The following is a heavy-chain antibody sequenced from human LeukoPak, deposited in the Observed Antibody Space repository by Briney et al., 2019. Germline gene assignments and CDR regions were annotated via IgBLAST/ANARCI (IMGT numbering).Heavy chain of an antibody. CDR1: GFIVSNNY. J-gene: IGHJ5*02. V-gene: IGHV3-23*01. CDR3: GRSQYYYGSNWFDP. D-gene: IGHD3-10*01. Sequence: GGSLRLSCAASGFIVSNNYMSWVRQAPGKGLEWVSAISGSGGSTYYADSVKGRFTISRDNAKNSLYLQMNSLRDEDTAVYYCGRSQYYYGSNWFDPWGQGTLVTVSS. CDR2: ISGSGGST.